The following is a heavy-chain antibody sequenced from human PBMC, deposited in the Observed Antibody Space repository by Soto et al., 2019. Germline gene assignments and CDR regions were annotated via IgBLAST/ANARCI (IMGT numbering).Heavy chain of an antibody. D-gene: IGHD1-26*01. J-gene: IGHJ3*02. CDR2: MRPNSGDT. CDR3: VRGSHAVGTFDM. V-gene: IGHV1-8*01. CDR1: GYTFTSYD. Sequence: GASVKVSCKASGYTFTSYDIYWVRQVSGQGLESMGWMRPNSGDTGYAQGFQDRVTMTRDTSISTAYMELSSLRSDDTAVYYCVRGSHAVGTFDMWGQGTMVTVSS.